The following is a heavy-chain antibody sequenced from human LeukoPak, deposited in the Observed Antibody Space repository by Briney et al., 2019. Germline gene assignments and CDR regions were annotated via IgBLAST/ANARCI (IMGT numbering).Heavy chain of an antibody. J-gene: IGHJ6*02. CDR1: GGSISSYY. V-gene: IGHV4-59*08. CDR2: IYYSGST. Sequence: PSETLSLTCTVSGGSISSYYWSWIRQPPGKGLEWIGYIYYSGSTNYNPSLKSRVTISVDTSKNQFSLKLSSVTAADTAVYYCARSYDFWSGPEYYYGMDVWGQGTTVTVSS. D-gene: IGHD3-3*01. CDR3: ARSYDFWSGPEYYYGMDV.